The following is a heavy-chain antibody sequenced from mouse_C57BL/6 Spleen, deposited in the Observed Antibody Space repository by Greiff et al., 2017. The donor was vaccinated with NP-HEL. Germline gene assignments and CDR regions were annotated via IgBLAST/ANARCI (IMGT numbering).Heavy chain of an antibody. D-gene: IGHD2-4*01. CDR1: GFTFSSYG. Sequence: EVKFVESGGDLVKPGGSLKLSCAASGFTFSSYGMSWVRQTPDKRLEWVAIISSGGSYTYYPDSVKGRFTLSRDNAKNTPYLQMSSRKYEDTAMEYWERPATMITTRYYFDYWGKGTTLTVSA. J-gene: IGHJ2*01. V-gene: IGHV5-6*01. CDR2: ISSGGSYT. CDR3: ERPATMITTRYYFDY.